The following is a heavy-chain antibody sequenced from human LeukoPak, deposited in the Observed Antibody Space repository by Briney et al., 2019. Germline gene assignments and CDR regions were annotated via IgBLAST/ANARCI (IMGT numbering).Heavy chain of an antibody. CDR3: ARLAHGDYVRLGYYYFDY. CDR1: GGSISSSSYS. CDR2: IYYSGST. V-gene: IGHV4-39*01. Sequence: PSETLSLTCTVSGGSISSSSYSWGWIRQPPGKGLVWIGSIYYSGSTYYNPSLKSRVTISVDTSKNQFSLKLSSVTAADTAVYYCARLAHGDYVRLGYYYFDYWGQGTLVTVSS. J-gene: IGHJ4*02. D-gene: IGHD4-17*01.